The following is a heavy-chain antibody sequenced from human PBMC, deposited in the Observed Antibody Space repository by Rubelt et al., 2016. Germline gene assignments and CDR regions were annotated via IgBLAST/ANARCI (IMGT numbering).Heavy chain of an antibody. J-gene: IGHJ4*02. D-gene: IGHD6-19*01. CDR3: ARDPRIAVSGTGYYDN. CDR2: ISGTGGST. CDR1: GFTFSSYA. Sequence: SCAASGFTFSSYAMTWVRQVPGKGPEWVSAISGTGGSTYYADSVKGRFTITRDKSKNTLYLQMNSLRAEDTAVYYCARDPRIAVSGTGYYDNWGQGTLVTVSS. V-gene: IGHV3-23*01.